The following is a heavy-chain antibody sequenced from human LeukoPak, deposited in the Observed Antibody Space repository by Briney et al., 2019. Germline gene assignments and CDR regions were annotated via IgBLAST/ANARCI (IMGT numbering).Heavy chain of an antibody. J-gene: IGHJ4*02. CDR3: GIGLDYYDSSGYYQYYFDY. CDR2: ISSSSSYI. V-gene: IGHV3-21*01. D-gene: IGHD3-22*01. CDR1: GFTFSSYS. Sequence: GGSLRLSCAASGFTFSSYSMNWVRQAPGKGLEWVSSISSSSSYIYYADSVKGGFTISRDNAKNSLYLQMNSLRPEDTAVYYCGIGLDYYDSSGYYQYYFDYWGQGTLVTVSS.